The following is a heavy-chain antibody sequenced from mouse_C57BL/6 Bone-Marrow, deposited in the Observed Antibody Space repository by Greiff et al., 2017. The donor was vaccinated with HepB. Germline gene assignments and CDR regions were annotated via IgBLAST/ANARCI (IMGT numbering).Heavy chain of an antibody. Sequence: EVQLVESGGGLVKPGGSLKLSCAASGFTFSDYGMHWVRQAPEKGLEWVAYISSGSSTIYYADTVKGRFNISRDNAKNTLFLQMTSLRSEDTAMYYCARNYYGSSYYAMDYWGQGTSVTVSS. J-gene: IGHJ4*01. V-gene: IGHV5-17*01. CDR3: ARNYYGSSYYAMDY. D-gene: IGHD1-1*01. CDR2: ISSGSSTI. CDR1: GFTFSDYG.